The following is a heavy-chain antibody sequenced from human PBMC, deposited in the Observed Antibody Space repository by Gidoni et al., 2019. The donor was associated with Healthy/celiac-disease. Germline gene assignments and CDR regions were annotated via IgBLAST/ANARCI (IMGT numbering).Heavy chain of an antibody. Sequence: EVQLVESGGGLVQPGRSLRLSCAASGFTFDDYAMHWVRQAPGKGLEWVSGISWNSGSIGYADSVKGRFTISRDNAKNSLYLQMNSLRAEDTALYYCAKDMGYDSSGSRAFDIWGQGTMVTVSS. D-gene: IGHD3-22*01. V-gene: IGHV3-9*01. CDR1: GFTFDDYA. J-gene: IGHJ3*02. CDR3: AKDMGYDSSGSRAFDI. CDR2: ISWNSGSI.